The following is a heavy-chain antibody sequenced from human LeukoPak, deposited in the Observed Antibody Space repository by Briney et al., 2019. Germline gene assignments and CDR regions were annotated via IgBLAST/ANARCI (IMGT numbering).Heavy chain of an antibody. D-gene: IGHD3-22*01. CDR1: GFTVSSNY. CDR2: IYSGGST. J-gene: IGHJ4*02. CDR3: AKDHSRITMIVVVITGPFDY. V-gene: IGHV3-66*01. Sequence: GGSLRLSCAASGFTVSSNYMSWVRQAPGKGLEWVSVIYSGGSTYYADSVKGRFTISRDNSKNTLYLQMNSLRAEDTAVYYCAKDHSRITMIVVVITGPFDYWGQGTLVTVSS.